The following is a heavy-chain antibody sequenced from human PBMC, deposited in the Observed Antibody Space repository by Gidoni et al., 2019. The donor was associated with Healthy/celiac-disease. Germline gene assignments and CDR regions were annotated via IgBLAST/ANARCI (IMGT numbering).Heavy chain of an antibody. CDR3: ARDKGLRFSTFDY. V-gene: IGHV3-64*01. CDR1: GFTFSSHG. J-gene: IGHJ4*02. CDR2: ISSKGGST. D-gene: IGHD5-12*01. Sequence: VQLVESGGGLVQPGGSLSLSCAASGFTFSSHGMHWVRQAQGKGMEYVSAISSKGGSTYYANSVKGRFTISRDNSKNTLYLQMGSLRAEDMAVYYCARDKGLRFSTFDYWGQGTLVTVSS.